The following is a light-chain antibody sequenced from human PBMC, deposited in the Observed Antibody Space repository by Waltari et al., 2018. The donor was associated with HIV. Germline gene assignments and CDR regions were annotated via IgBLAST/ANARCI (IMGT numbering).Light chain of an antibody. CDR3: LQDYKAPYT. CDR1: LGVRND. V-gene: IGKV1-6*01. CDR2: AAS. Sequence: AIQMTQSPSSLSAAVGDRVTITCRASLGVRNDLGWYQQKSGKAPKLLIYAASALHSGVPSRFSGSGSGTDFTLTISSVQPEDFATYYCLQDYKAPYTFGQGTKLDIK. J-gene: IGKJ2*01.